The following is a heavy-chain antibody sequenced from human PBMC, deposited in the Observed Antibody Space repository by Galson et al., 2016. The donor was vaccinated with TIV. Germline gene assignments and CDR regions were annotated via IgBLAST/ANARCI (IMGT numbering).Heavy chain of an antibody. CDR1: GFTFSSFA. CDR2: IRPSATRT. Sequence: SLRLSCAASGFTFSSFAMTWVRQAPGKGLEWLSTIRPSATRTYYSDSVMDRFTTSRDDSSNTLFLQMNSLRAEDTAMYFCARETGGSGWYTVDYWGQGALVIVSS. J-gene: IGHJ4*02. D-gene: IGHD6-19*01. V-gene: IGHV3-23*01. CDR3: ARETGGSGWYTVDY.